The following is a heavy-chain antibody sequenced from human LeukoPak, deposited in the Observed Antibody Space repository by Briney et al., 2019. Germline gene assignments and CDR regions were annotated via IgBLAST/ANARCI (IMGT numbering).Heavy chain of an antibody. CDR3: ARWRVVPAAYYDY. J-gene: IGHJ4*02. Sequence: GASVKVSCKASGYTFTGYYMHWVRQAPGQGLEWMGWINPNSGGTNYAQKFQGRVTMTRDTSISTAYMELSRLRSDDTAVYYCARWRVVPAAYYDYWGQGTLVTVSS. CDR1: GYTFTGYY. CDR2: INPNSGGT. V-gene: IGHV1-2*02. D-gene: IGHD2-2*01.